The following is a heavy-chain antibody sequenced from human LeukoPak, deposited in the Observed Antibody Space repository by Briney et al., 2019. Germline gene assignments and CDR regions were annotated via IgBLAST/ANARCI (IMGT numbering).Heavy chain of an antibody. CDR2: ISYDGSNK. CDR3: ASGSTTVTNLQAY. V-gene: IGHV3-30-3*01. D-gene: IGHD4-17*01. J-gene: IGHJ4*02. Sequence: GGSLRLSCAASGFTFSSYAMHWVRQAPGKGLEWVAVISYDGSNKYYADSVKGRFTISRDSSKNTLYLQMNSLRAEDTAVYYCASGSTTVTNLQAYWGQGTLVTVSS. CDR1: GFTFSSYA.